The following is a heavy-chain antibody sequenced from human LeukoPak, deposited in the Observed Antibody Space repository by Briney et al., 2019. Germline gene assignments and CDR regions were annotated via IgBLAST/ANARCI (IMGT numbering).Heavy chain of an antibody. CDR3: ARTIAQYSNSWLYFYYGLDV. D-gene: IGHD6-13*01. Sequence: GGSLRLSCTASGFTFGSYAMSWVRQAPGKGLEWVSSISGGSEDTYYADSVKGRFTISRDNSKSTLYLQMNSLRAEDTAVYYCARTIAQYSNSWLYFYYGLDVWAKGPRSPSP. CDR1: GFTFGSYA. V-gene: IGHV3-23*01. J-gene: IGHJ6*02. CDR2: ISGGSEDT.